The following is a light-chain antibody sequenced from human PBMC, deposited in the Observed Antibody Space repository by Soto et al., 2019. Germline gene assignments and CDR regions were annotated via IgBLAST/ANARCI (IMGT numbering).Light chain of an antibody. Sequence: DVQMTQSPARLSASVGDRVTITCRASQSIGRWVAWYQQKPGRAPKLLIFDASSLEDGVPSTFSGSGSGTEFTLTNSSLQPDDFATYYCQYYEIFPAFGPGTMVDVK. J-gene: IGKJ3*01. CDR3: QYYEIFPA. V-gene: IGKV1-5*01. CDR1: QSIGRW. CDR2: DAS.